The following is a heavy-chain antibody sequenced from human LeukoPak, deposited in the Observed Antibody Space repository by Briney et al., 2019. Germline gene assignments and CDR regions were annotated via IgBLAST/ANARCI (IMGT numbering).Heavy chain of an antibody. CDR3: ARDRSGYFQN. D-gene: IGHD3-3*01. J-gene: IGHJ1*01. CDR1: GSTVSGNY. V-gene: IGHV3-66*01. Sequence: GGSLRLSCAASGSTVSGNYMSWVRQAPGKGLEWVSIIYSGGDTYYTDSVKGRFTVSRGNSKNTLHLQMNSLRAEDTAVYYCARDRSGYFQNWGQGTLVTVSS. CDR2: IYSGGDT.